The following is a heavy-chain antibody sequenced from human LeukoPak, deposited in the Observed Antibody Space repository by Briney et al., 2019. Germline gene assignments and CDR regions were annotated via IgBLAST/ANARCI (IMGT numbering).Heavy chain of an antibody. D-gene: IGHD3-22*01. CDR1: GGSFSGYY. V-gene: IGHV4-34*01. J-gene: IGHJ6*02. CDR2: INHSGST. CDR3: ARDSVPRYYYDSSGYYYYYGMDV. Sequence: SETLSLTCAVYGGSFSGYYWSWIRQPPGKGLEWIGEINHSGSTNYNASLKSRVTISVDTSKNQFSLKLSSVTAADTAVYYCARDSVPRYYYDSSGYYYYYGMDVWGQGTTVTVSS.